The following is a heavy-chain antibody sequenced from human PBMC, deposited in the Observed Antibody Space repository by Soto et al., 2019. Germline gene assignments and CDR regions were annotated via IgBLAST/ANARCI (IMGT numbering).Heavy chain of an antibody. CDR1: GGSMSSYY. D-gene: IGHD3-10*01. CDR3: ARRGYGPGFPYYYGMDV. CDR2: IYYSGST. V-gene: IGHV4-59*01. J-gene: IGHJ6*02. Sequence: PSETRSLTCTVSGGSMSSYYWSWIRQPPGKGLEWIGYIYYSGSTNYNPSLKSRVTMSVDTPKNQFSLKLSSVTAADTAVYYCARRGYGPGFPYYYGMDVWGQGTTVTV.